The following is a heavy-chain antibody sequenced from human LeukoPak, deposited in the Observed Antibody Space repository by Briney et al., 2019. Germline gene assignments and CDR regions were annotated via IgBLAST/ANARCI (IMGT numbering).Heavy chain of an antibody. CDR2: ISSSSSYI. V-gene: IGHV3-21*01. CDR1: GFTFSSYS. Sequence: PGGSLRLSCAASGFTFSSYSMNWVRQAPGKGLEWVSSISSSSSYIYYADSVKGRFTISRDNAKNSLYLQMNSLRAEDTAVYYCARDPYGRWLGKGGFDYWGQGTLVTVSS. D-gene: IGHD5-24*01. CDR3: ARDPYGRWLGKGGFDY. J-gene: IGHJ4*02.